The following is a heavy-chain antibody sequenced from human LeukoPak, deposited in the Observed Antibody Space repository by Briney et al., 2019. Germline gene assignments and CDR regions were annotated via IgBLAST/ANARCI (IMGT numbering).Heavy chain of an antibody. CDR3: ARRLLWFGPPDV. Sequence: SETLSLTCTVSAGSISSYYWSWIRQPPGKGLEWIGYIYYSGSTNYNPSLKSRVTISVDTSKNQFSLKLSSVTAADTAIYYCARRLLWFGPPDVWGQGTTVTVSS. CDR2: IYYSGST. CDR1: AGSISSYY. V-gene: IGHV4-59*08. D-gene: IGHD3-10*01. J-gene: IGHJ6*02.